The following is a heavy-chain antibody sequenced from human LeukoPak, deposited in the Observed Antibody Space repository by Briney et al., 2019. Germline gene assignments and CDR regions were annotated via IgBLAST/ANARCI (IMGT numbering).Heavy chain of an antibody. CDR3: ARGISVTPYYGMDV. CDR2: SYHTGST. J-gene: IGHJ6*02. CDR1: GYSISTGYY. D-gene: IGHD4-17*01. V-gene: IGHV4-38-2*02. Sequence: SETLSLTCTVSGYSISTGYYWGWIRPPPGKGLEWIGGSYHTGSTYYNPSLKSRLTISVDTSKNQFSLKLTSVTAADTAVYYCARGISVTPYYGMDVWGQGTTVTVSS.